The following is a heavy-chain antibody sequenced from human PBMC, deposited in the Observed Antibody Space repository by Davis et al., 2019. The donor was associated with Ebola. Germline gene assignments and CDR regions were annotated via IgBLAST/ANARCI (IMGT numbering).Heavy chain of an antibody. V-gene: IGHV4-59*08. CDR3: ARHFPHKEQWLDLGGYNWFDP. J-gene: IGHJ5*02. D-gene: IGHD6-19*01. CDR1: GGSISSYY. CDR2: IYYSGST. Sequence: PSETLSLTCTVSGGSISSYYWSWIRQPPGKGLEWIGYIYYSGSTNYNPSLKSRVTISVDTSKNQFSLKLSSVTAADTAVYYCARHFPHKEQWLDLGGYNWFDPWGQGTLVTVSS.